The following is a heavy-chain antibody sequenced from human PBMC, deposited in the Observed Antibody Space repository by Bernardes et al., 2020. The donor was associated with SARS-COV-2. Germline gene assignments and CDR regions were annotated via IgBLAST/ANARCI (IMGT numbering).Heavy chain of an antibody. CDR3: ITDEPTYYYDSSGYYHTLNFDY. Sequence: GGSLRLSCAASGFTFSNSWMSWVRQAPGKGLEWVGRIKSKTDGGTTDYAAPVKGRCTISRDDSKNTLYLQMNSLKTEDTAVYYCITDEPTYYYDSSGYYHTLNFDYWGQGTLVTVSS. D-gene: IGHD3-22*01. J-gene: IGHJ4*02. CDR1: GFTFSNSW. CDR2: IKSKTDGGTT. V-gene: IGHV3-15*01.